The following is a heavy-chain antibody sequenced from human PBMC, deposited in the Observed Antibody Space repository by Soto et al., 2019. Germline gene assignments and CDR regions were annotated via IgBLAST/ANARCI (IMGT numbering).Heavy chain of an antibody. CDR1: GGTFSSYA. CDR2: IIPIFGTA. J-gene: IGHJ5*02. D-gene: IGHD3-22*01. V-gene: IGHV1-69*13. Sequence: GASVKVSCKASGGTFSSYAISWVRQAPGQGLEWMGGIIPIFGTANYAQKFQGRVTITADESTSTAYMELSSLRSEDTAVYYCATERHDSSGYPYNWFDPWGQGTLVTVSS. CDR3: ATERHDSSGYPYNWFDP.